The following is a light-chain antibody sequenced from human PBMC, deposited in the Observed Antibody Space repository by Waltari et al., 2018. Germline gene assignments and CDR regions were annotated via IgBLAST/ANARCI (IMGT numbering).Light chain of an antibody. Sequence: DLQMTHSPSSLSASLGDRVTIPCRASQRISTFLNWCQQRPGKAPKLLIYAASSLQSGVPSRFSGSGSGTDFTLTISSLQLEDFATYYCQQSYNTPWTFGQGTKVEIK. CDR1: QRISTF. CDR3: QQSYNTPWT. CDR2: AAS. V-gene: IGKV1-39*01. J-gene: IGKJ1*01.